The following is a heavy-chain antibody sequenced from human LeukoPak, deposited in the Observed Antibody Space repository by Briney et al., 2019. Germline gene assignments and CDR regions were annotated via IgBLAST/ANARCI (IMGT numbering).Heavy chain of an antibody. CDR3: ARDFPSYYGPGGTDY. V-gene: IGHV1-46*01. Sequence: ASVKVSCKASGYTFTSYYMHWVRQAPGQGLEWMGIINPSGGSTSYAQKFQGRVTMTRDMSTSTVYMALSSLRSEDTAVYYCARDFPSYYGPGGTDYWGQGTLVTVSS. J-gene: IGHJ4*02. D-gene: IGHD3-10*01. CDR2: INPSGGST. CDR1: GYTFTSYY.